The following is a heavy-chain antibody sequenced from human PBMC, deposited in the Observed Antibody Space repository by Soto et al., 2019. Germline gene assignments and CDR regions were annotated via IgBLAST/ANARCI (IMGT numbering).Heavy chain of an antibody. D-gene: IGHD7-27*01. V-gene: IGHV1-18*01. CDR3: ARVTFLLTGSQLGAFDI. Sequence: QVQLVQSGAEVKKPGASVKVSCKASGYTFTSYGISWVRQAPGQGLEWMGWISAYNGNTNYAQKPQGRVTMTTDTSTSTAYMELRSLRSDDTAVYYCARVTFLLTGSQLGAFDIWGQGTMVTVSS. CDR1: GYTFTSYG. CDR2: ISAYNGNT. J-gene: IGHJ3*02.